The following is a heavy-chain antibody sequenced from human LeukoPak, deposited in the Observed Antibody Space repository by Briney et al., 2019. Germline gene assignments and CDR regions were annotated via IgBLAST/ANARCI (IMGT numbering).Heavy chain of an antibody. Sequence: GASVKVSCKASGYTFTGYYMHWVRQAPGQGLEWMGWINPNSGGTNYAQKFQGRVTMTRDTSISTAYMELSRLRSDDTAVYYCARARIVAVAGTAFDYWGQGTLVTVSS. V-gene: IGHV1-2*02. CDR1: GYTFTGYY. CDR2: INPNSGGT. CDR3: ARARIVAVAGTAFDY. J-gene: IGHJ4*02. D-gene: IGHD6-19*01.